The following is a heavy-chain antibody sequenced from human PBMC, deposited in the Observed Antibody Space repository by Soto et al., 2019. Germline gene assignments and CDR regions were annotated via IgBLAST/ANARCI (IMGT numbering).Heavy chain of an antibody. CDR2: ISGSGGST. CDR1: GFTFSSYA. Sequence: GGSLRLSCAASGFTFSSYAMSWVRQAPGKGLEWVSAISGSGGSTYYADSVKGRFTISSDNSKHTLYLHMNSLRAEDTAVYYCAKGGGSYYLYFDYWGQGTLVTVSS. CDR3: AKGGGSYYLYFDY. J-gene: IGHJ4*02. D-gene: IGHD1-26*01. V-gene: IGHV3-23*01.